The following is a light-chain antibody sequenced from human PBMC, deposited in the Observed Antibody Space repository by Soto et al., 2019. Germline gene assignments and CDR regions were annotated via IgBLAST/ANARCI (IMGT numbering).Light chain of an antibody. CDR3: QQRSNWPLT. Sequence: EIVLTQSPATLSLSPVEIASLSCRASQSISTYLHWYQQKPGQAPRLLIYDASYKATGIPARFSGVGSGTDFTLTISSLEPEDFAFYYCQQRSNWPLTFGGGTKVDIK. V-gene: IGKV3-11*01. CDR1: QSISTY. J-gene: IGKJ4*01. CDR2: DAS.